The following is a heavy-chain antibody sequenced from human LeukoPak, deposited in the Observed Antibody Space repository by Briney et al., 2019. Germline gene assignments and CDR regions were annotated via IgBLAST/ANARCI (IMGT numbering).Heavy chain of an antibody. Sequence: SETLSLTCAVSGYSISSGYYWGWIRQPPGKGLEWIGSIYHSGSTYYNPSLKSRVTISVDTSKNQFSLKLSAVTAADTAVCYCASITIFEVVEDYWGQGTLVTVSS. CDR1: GYSISSGYY. V-gene: IGHV4-38-2*01. J-gene: IGHJ4*02. CDR3: ASITIFEVVEDY. CDR2: IYHSGST. D-gene: IGHD3-3*01.